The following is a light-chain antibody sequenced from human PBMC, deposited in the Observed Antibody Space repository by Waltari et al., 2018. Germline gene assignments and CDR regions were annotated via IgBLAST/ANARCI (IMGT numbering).Light chain of an antibody. CDR3: LQHNSYPLT. CDR1: QGIGNY. J-gene: IGKJ4*01. Sequence: DIQMTQSPSSLSASVGDTVTITCRASQGIGNYLNWFQQKPGKAPKLLIYAATTLQSGVPSRCGGSGSGTEFTLTINSLQPEDFATYYCLQHNSYPLTFGGGTKVEIK. V-gene: IGKV1-17*01. CDR2: AAT.